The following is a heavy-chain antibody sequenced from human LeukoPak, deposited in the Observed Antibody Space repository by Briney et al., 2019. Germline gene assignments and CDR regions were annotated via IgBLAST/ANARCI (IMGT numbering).Heavy chain of an antibody. CDR2: IRRRVCGGAP. CDR3: SRNGRVDFAY. J-gene: IGHJ4*02. CDR1: GFAFDDFA. Sequence: PGQSLRDSCTTSGFAFDDFAMGWVRQPAGKGLEWVGFIRRRVCGGAPEDTAPVKGRFIISRDDSKVIAYLQMNSLKTEDTAVYYCSRNGRVDFAYWGQGSLVIVSS. V-gene: IGHV3-49*04. D-gene: IGHD4-17*01.